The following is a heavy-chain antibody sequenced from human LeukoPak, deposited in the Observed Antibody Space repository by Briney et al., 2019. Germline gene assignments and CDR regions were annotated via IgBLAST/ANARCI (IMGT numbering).Heavy chain of an antibody. J-gene: IGHJ4*02. CDR2: IYYSGST. Sequence: SQTLSLTCTVSGGSVSSGDYYRSWIRQPPGKGLEWIGYIYYSGSTYYNPSLMSRVTISVETSKNQFSLKLNSVTAADTAVYYCARWYYYGSGSRGIDYWGQGSLVTVSS. CDR3: ARWYYYGSGSRGIDY. V-gene: IGHV4-30-4*01. CDR1: GGSVSSGDYY. D-gene: IGHD3-10*01.